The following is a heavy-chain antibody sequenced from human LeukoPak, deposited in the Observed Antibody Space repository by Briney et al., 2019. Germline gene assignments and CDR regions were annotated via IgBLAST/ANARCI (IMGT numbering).Heavy chain of an antibody. CDR3: ASGIAVAGIGLDV. D-gene: IGHD6-19*01. CDR2: IYPGDSDT. CDR1: GYSFTSYW. V-gene: IGHV5-51*01. Sequence: GESLKISCKGSGYSFTSYWIGWVRLMPGKGLEWMGIIYPGDSDTRYSPSFQGQVTISADKSISTAYLQWSSLKASDTAMYYCASGIAVAGIGLDVWGQGTTVTVSS. J-gene: IGHJ6*02.